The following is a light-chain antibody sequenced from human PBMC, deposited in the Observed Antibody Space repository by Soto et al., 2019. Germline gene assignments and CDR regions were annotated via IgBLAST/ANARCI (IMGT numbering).Light chain of an antibody. Sequence: QSALTQPASVSGSPGQSITISCTGTSSDVCGYNYVSWYQQHPGKAPKLMIYDVSNRPSGVSNRFSGSKSGNPASLTISGLQAEDEADYYCSSYTSSSTLLNVFGTGTKVTVL. J-gene: IGLJ1*01. CDR1: SSDVCGYNY. V-gene: IGLV2-14*01. CDR2: DVS. CDR3: SSYTSSSTLLNV.